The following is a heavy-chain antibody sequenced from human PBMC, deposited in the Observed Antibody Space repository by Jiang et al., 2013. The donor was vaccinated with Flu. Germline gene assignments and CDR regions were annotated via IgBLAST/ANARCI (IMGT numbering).Heavy chain of an antibody. CDR3: AREKVVARSDAFDI. CDR1: WLQSVVTT. D-gene: IGHD2-15*01. Sequence: PGLVNAFGDPVPHLHCLWWLQSVVTTGAGIRQPPGKGLEWIGYIYYSGSTNYNPSLKSRVTISVDTSKNQFSLKLSSVTAADTAVYYCAREKVVARSDAFDIWGQGTMVTRLF. J-gene: IGHJ3*02. CDR2: IYYSGST. V-gene: IGHV4-59*01.